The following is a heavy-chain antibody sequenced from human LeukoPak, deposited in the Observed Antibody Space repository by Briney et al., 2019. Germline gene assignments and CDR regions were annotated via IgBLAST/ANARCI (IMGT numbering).Heavy chain of an antibody. CDR2: IYPGDSDI. D-gene: IGHD1-26*01. CDR1: GYSFTNYW. J-gene: IGHJ4*02. CDR3: ARRPSGSYYGFDY. Sequence: PGESLKLSCKGSGYSFTNYWIGWVRQMPGKGPEWVGIIYPGDSDINYSPSFQGQVTISADKSISTAHLQWSSLKASDTAMYYCARRPSGSYYGFDYWGRGTLVTVSS. V-gene: IGHV5-51*01.